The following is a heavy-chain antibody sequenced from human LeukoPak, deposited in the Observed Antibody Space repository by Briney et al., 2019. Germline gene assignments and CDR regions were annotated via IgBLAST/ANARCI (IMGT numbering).Heavy chain of an antibody. CDR3: PRSWMVGEGAFDI. CDR1: GCSISSSSNYY. D-gene: IGHD1-26*01. V-gene: IGHV4-39*02. Sequence: SETLSLTCIVSGCSISSSSNYYWGWIRQPPGKGLEWIGSIYYSGNTYYNPYVKSRVTISVDTSKNHFSLQLKSMTAADPAVHYCPRSWMVGEGAFDIWGQGTLVTVSS. CDR2: IYYSGNT. J-gene: IGHJ3*02.